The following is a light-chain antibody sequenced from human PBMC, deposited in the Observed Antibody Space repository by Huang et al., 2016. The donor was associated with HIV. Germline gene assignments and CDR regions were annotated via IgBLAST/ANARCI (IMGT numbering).Light chain of an antibody. Sequence: EIVMTQSPATLSVSPGQRVTLSCRANRSVSTNLAWYQQRHGQAPRRLIYGSSTSAPGIPARFSGSGSGTDFSLTISSLQSEDFALYYCHQYNNWLLSFGGGTRV. CDR2: GSS. CDR1: RSVSTN. CDR3: HQYNNWLLS. V-gene: IGKV3-15*01. J-gene: IGKJ4*01.